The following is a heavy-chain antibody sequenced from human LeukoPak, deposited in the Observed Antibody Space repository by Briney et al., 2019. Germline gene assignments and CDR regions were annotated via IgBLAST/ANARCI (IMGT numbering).Heavy chain of an antibody. CDR1: GGSISTSNSY. V-gene: IGHV4-39*07. CDR3: ARNGGSSWSRVYNWFDP. D-gene: IGHD6-13*01. Sequence: SETLSLTCAVSGGSISTSNSYWGWIRRPPGKGLEWVGSIYYSGNTYYNPSLKSRVTISVDTSKNQFSLKLSSVTAADTAVYYCARNGGSSWSRVYNWFDPWGQGTLVTVSS. CDR2: IYYSGNT. J-gene: IGHJ5*02.